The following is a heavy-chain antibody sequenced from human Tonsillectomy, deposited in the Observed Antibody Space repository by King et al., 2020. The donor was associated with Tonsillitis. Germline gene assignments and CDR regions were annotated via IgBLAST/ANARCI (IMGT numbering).Heavy chain of an antibody. CDR1: GFTFSNYG. Sequence: VQLVESGGGVVQPGRSLRLSCAASGFTFSNYGMHWVRQAPGKGLEWVALIAYDASYENYADSVKGRFAISRDNSKNTLYLEMNSLRVEDTAVYYCAKDGIGLSDWYFYLWGRGTLVTASS. D-gene: IGHD3-16*01. CDR2: IAYDASYE. J-gene: IGHJ2*01. V-gene: IGHV3-30*18. CDR3: AKDGIGLSDWYFYL.